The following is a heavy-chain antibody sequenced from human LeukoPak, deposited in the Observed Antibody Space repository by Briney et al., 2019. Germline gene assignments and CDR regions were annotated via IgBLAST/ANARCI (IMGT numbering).Heavy chain of an antibody. CDR1: GGSISSSSYY. D-gene: IGHD3-3*01. V-gene: IGHV4-39*01. Sequence: SETLSLTCTVSGGSISSSSYYWSWIRQPPGKGLEWVGSIYYSGSTYYNPSLKSRVTISVDTSKNQFSLKLSSVTAADTAVYYCQAAGYDFWSGYPYNFDYWGQGTLVTVSS. CDR2: IYYSGST. CDR3: QAAGYDFWSGYPYNFDY. J-gene: IGHJ4*02.